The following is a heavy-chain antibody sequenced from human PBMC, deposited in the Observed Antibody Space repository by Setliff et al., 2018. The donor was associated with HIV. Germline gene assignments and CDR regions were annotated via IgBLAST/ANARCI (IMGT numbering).Heavy chain of an antibody. J-gene: IGHJ5*02. V-gene: IGHV1-18*01. CDR2: ISAYNGNT. CDR1: GYSFINYG. CDR3: ARARLQGIVTAVGPRDNCLDP. D-gene: IGHD1-26*01. Sequence: ASVKVSCKASGYSFINYGISWVRQAPGQGLEWMGWISAYNGNTNYAPRLLGRVTMTTDTSTSTACMELRSLTSDDTAVYYCARARLQGIVTAVGPRDNCLDPWGQGTRVTAPQ.